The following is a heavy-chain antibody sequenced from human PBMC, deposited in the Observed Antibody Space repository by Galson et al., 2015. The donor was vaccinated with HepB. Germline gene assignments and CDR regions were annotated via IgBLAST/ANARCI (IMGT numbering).Heavy chain of an antibody. CDR1: GFTFSDYY. Sequence: SLRLSCAASGFTFSDYYMSWIRQAPGKGLEWVSYISTSGSYTRYADFVKGRFTISRDNAKNSLYLQMNILRADDTAVYYCAREAASHYYYRMDVSGHRTTVTVSS. V-gene: IGHV3-11*06. J-gene: IGHJ6*02. CDR2: ISTSGSYT. CDR3: AREAASHYYYRMDV. D-gene: IGHD6-13*01.